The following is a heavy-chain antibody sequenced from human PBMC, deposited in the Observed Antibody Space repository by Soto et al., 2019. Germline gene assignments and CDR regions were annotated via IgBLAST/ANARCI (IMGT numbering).Heavy chain of an antibody. D-gene: IGHD6-19*01. CDR3: ASPYMYSSGLYFSGMDV. Sequence: EVQLVESGGGLVQPGGSLRLSCAASGFTFSRYWMHWVRQAPGKGLVWLSRIDSGGSTTYYADSVKGRFTISRDNDKDTVYLQMNSLRAEDTAVYYCASPYMYSSGLYFSGMDVWGQGTTVTVSS. CDR1: GFTFSRYW. CDR2: IDSGGSTT. V-gene: IGHV3-74*01. J-gene: IGHJ6*02.